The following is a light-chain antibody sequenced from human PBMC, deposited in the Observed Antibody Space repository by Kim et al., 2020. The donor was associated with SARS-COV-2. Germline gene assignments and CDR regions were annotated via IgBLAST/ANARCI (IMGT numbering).Light chain of an antibody. Sequence: SAAGGDRVTITCRASQSISSWLAWYQQKPGKAPKRLIYKASSLESGVPSRFSGSGSGTEFTLTISSLQPDDFATYYCQQYNSYPYSFGQGTKLEI. CDR1: QSISSW. J-gene: IGKJ2*03. V-gene: IGKV1-5*03. CDR2: KAS. CDR3: QQYNSYPYS.